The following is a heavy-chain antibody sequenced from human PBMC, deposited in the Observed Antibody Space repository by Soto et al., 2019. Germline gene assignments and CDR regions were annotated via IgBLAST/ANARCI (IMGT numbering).Heavy chain of an antibody. J-gene: IGHJ4*02. CDR3: AKAIDSSGTYYFDY. Sequence: EVQLLESGGGLVQPGGSLRLSCAAAGFTFSSYAMSWVRQAPGKGLEWVSAISGSGGSTYYADSVKGRFTISRDNSKNTLYLQMNILRDEDTAVYYCAKAIDSSGTYYFDYWGQGTLVTVSS. V-gene: IGHV3-23*01. CDR2: ISGSGGST. CDR1: GFTFSSYA. D-gene: IGHD3-22*01.